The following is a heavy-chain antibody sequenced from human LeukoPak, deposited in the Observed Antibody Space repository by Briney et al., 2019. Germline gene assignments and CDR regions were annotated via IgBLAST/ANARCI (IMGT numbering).Heavy chain of an antibody. CDR1: GFTFSSYW. CDR3: ARGFSGYDY. CDR2: INSDGSST. V-gene: IGHV3-74*01. Sequence: PGGSLRLSCAAPGFTFSSYWMHLVRPAPRKGLVWVSRINSDGSSTSYADSVKGRVTISRDNAKNTLYLQMNSLRAEDTAVYYCARGFSGYDYWGQGTLDTVSS. D-gene: IGHD5-12*01. J-gene: IGHJ4*02.